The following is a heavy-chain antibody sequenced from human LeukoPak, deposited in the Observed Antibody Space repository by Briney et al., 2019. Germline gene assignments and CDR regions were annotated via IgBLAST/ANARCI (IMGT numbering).Heavy chain of an antibody. CDR2: IYHSGKT. J-gene: IGHJ5*02. CDR3: AREDGYCSSTSCFGWFDP. Sequence: PSETLSLTCTVSGASTSSSSYYWGWIRQPPGKGLEWIGSIYHSGKTNYNPSLKSRVTISVHTSMNQFSLRLTSVTAADTAVYYCAREDGYCSSTSCFGWFDPWGQGTLVTVSS. V-gene: IGHV4-39*07. D-gene: IGHD2-2*03. CDR1: GASTSSSSYY.